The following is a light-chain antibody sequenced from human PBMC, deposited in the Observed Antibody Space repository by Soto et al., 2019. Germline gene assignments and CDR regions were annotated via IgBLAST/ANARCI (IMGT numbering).Light chain of an antibody. J-gene: IGKJ3*01. Sequence: ILLTQSPGTLSLSPGERATLSCRASQIVGNAYVAWYQQRPGQVPRLLVYAASRRATGISDRFSGSGSGTDYTLTINRLEPEDFAVYYCQQYGASRITFGPGTTVDI. CDR2: AAS. CDR3: QQYGASRIT. CDR1: QIVGNAY. V-gene: IGKV3-20*01.